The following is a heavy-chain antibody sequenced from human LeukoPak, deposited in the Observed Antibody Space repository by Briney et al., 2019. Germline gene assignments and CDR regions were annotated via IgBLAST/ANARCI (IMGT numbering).Heavy chain of an antibody. J-gene: IGHJ3*02. CDR1: GGSFSGYY. Sequence: SETLSLTCAVYGGSFSGYYWSWIRQPPGKTLEWIGSIYSSGSTHYNPSLKSRVIILIDTAKNHFSLNLSSVTAADTAVYYCARSDGYGLVGIWGQGTMVTVSS. CDR2: IYSSGST. D-gene: IGHD3-10*01. CDR3: ARSDGYGLVGI. V-gene: IGHV4-34*01.